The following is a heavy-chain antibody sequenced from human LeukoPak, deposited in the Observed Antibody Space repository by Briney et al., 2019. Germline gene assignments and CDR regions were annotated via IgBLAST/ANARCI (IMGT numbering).Heavy chain of an antibody. CDR1: GLTFSSCS. CDR3: ARGRSLADP. Sequence: GGSLRLSYAACGLTFSSCSMNAVRQAAGKGLEWVASISSSSSDIYYADSVKGRFTISRDNAKNSLYLQMNSQRAEDTAVYYCARGRSLADPWGQGTLVTVSS. J-gene: IGHJ5*02. CDR2: ISSSSSDI. V-gene: IGHV3-21*01.